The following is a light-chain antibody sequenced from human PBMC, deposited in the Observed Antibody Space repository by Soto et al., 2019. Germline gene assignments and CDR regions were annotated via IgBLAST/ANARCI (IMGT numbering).Light chain of an antibody. CDR2: GAS. V-gene: IGKV3-20*01. J-gene: IGKJ1*01. CDR1: QNFGSTY. Sequence: SALTHSPGTLSLSPRQTATLSCRASQNFGSTYLAWYQQKPGQAPRLLIYGASNRATGIPERFSGSGSGTDFTLTSSRLEDEDFAVYYCQQYGSSGTFGQGTKVDIK. CDR3: QQYGSSGT.